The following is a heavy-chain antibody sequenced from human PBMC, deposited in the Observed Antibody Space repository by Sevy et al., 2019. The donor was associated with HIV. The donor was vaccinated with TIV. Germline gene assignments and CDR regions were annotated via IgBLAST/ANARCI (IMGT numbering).Heavy chain of an antibody. V-gene: IGHV1-2*02. D-gene: IGHD3-16*01. J-gene: IGHJ4*02. CDR1: GYTFTGYY. CDR3: ARAPGGKGDY. Sequence: ASVKVSCKASGYTFTGYYMHWVRQAPGQGLEWMGWINPNSGGTNYAQTFQGRVTMTRDTSISTAYMELSRLRSDDTAVYYCARAPGGKGDYWGQGTLVTVSS. CDR2: INPNSGGT.